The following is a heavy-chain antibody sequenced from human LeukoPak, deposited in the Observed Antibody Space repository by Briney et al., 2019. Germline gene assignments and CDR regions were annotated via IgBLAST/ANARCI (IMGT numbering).Heavy chain of an antibody. D-gene: IGHD6-6*01. V-gene: IGHV4-61*05. CDR2: MSTSGST. Sequence: SETLSLTCTVSGGSISSSSYYWGWIRQPPGKGLEWIGRMSTSGSTNYNPSLKSRATMSVDTSKNQFSLKLTSVTAADTAVYYCARVGSSSFWYFDLWGRGTLVTVSS. CDR1: GGSISSSSYY. CDR3: ARVGSSSFWYFDL. J-gene: IGHJ2*01.